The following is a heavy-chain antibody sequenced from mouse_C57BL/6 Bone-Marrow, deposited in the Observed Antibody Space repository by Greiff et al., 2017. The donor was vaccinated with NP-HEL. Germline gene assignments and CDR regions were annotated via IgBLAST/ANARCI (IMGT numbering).Heavy chain of an antibody. D-gene: IGHD1-1*01. J-gene: IGHJ1*03. CDR3: ARGYYGSSYGWYFDV. CDR2: IAPEDGDT. V-gene: IGHV14-2*01. Sequence: EVQLQQSGAELVKPGASVKLSCTASGFNINDYYMHWVKQRTEQGLEWIGRIAPEDGDTKYAPKFQGQATITADTSSNTAYLQLSSLTSEDAAVYYYARGYYGSSYGWYFDVWGTGTTVTVSS. CDR1: GFNINDYY.